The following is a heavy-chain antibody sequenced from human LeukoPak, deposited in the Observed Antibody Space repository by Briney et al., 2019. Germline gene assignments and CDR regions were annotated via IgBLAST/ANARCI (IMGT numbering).Heavy chain of an antibody. Sequence: SETLSLTCTVSGGSISTTSCYWGWIRQPPGKGLDWIGSMYSSGSTYYNPSLKSRVTISLDTSKNQFSLKLSSVTAADTAVYYCAREAIAARYDYWGQGTLVTVSS. CDR1: GGSISTTSCY. D-gene: IGHD6-6*01. J-gene: IGHJ4*02. V-gene: IGHV4-39*07. CDR2: MYSSGST. CDR3: AREAIAARYDY.